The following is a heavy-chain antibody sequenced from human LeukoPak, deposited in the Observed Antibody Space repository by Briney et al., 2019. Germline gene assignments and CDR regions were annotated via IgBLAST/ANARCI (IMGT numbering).Heavy chain of an antibody. V-gene: IGHV4-30-2*01. CDR1: GGSIGGGGYS. J-gene: IGHJ4*02. D-gene: IGHD6-13*01. Sequence: SESLSLTCVVSGGSIGGGGYSWSWIRQPPGKCLEWIGYIYHDGSAYYIPSTAYNPYFKSRVTFSVDPSKNQFFLTLRSVTAADTAVYYCARVSSSSWHYFDFWGQGTLVTVSS. CDR3: ARVSSSSWHYFDF. CDR2: IYHDGSA.